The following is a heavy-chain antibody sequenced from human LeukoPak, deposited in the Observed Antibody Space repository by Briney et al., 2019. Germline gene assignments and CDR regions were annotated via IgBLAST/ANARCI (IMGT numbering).Heavy chain of an antibody. CDR3: ARRYGTASDVFHF. CDR1: GYSFSNYW. D-gene: IGHD1-26*01. J-gene: IGHJ3*01. V-gene: IGHV5-51*01. Sequence: GEALKICCKGAGYSFSNYWIGWVRHVAGEGLGWLGIIHPGDSETKYSPSFQGQGQVLISVDKSLSTAYLQWSHLKTSDSAIYYCARRYGTASDVFHFWGQGTMVTV. CDR2: IHPGDSET.